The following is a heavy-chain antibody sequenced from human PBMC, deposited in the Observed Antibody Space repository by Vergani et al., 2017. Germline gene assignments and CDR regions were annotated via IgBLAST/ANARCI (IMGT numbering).Heavy chain of an antibody. CDR2: IIPILGIA. V-gene: IGHV1-69*08. J-gene: IGHJ4*02. D-gene: IGHD3-22*01. Sequence: QVQLVQSGAEVKKPGSSVKVSCKASGGTFSSYTISWVRQAPGQGLEWMGRIIPILGIANYAQKFQGRVTITADKSTSTAYMELSSLRSEDTAVYYCARDYHSSGSFDYWGQGILVTVSS. CDR3: ARDYHSSGSFDY. CDR1: GGTFSSYT.